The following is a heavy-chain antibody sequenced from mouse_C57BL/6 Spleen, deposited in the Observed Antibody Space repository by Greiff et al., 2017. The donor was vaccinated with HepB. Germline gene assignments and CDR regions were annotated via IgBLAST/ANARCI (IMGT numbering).Heavy chain of an antibody. D-gene: IGHD2-1*01. CDR1: GFTFSSYA. CDR2: ISDGGSYT. J-gene: IGHJ1*03. V-gene: IGHV5-4*01. CDR3: ARDPVDYGNYPHWYFDV. Sequence: EVKLVESGGGLVKPGGSLKLSCAASGFTFSSYAMSWVRQTPEKRLEWVATISDGGSYTYYPDNVKGRFTISRDNAKNNLYLQMSHLQSEDTAMYCVARDPVDYGNYPHWYFDVWGTGTTVTVSS.